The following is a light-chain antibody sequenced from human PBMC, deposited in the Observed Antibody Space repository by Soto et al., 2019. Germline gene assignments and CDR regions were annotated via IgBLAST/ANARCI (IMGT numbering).Light chain of an antibody. J-gene: IGKJ5*01. CDR2: DAS. CDR3: QEYNFYPVS. CDR1: QSIGTW. Sequence: DIKVTQSPATVSAFVGDRVTISCRARQSIGTWLAWYQQKPGKAPKLLIYDASTLESGVPSRFSGSGSGTEFTLTICSLQPEDVAPYYCQEYNFYPVSFCQGARLAIK. V-gene: IGKV1-5*01.